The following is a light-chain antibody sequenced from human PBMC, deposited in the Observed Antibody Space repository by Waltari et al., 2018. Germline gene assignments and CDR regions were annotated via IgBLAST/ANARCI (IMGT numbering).Light chain of an antibody. CDR3: CSYAGTSTLT. Sequence: QSVLTQPASVSGSPGQSITMSCTGTNSDVGNYNYVSWYQHHPGTAPKVIIFGVSKRHAGVSDRFAVSKSGNTASLTISGLQTEDEADYYCCSYAGTSTLTFGGGTKLTVL. CDR2: GVS. V-gene: IGLV2-23*02. J-gene: IGLJ2*01. CDR1: NSDVGNYNY.